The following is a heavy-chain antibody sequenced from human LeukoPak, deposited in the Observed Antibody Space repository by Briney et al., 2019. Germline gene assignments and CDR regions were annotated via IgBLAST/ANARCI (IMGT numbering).Heavy chain of an antibody. CDR2: TYYRSKRYN. D-gene: IGHD1-26*01. CDR3: ARDGVVGAGDAFDI. V-gene: IGHV6-1*01. J-gene: IGHJ3*02. CDR1: GDSVSSNSAA. Sequence: SQTLSLTCAICGDSVSSNSAAWNWIRHSPSRALEWLGRTYYRSKRYNDYAVSVKSRLTIKPDTSKNQFSLQLNSVTPEDTAVYYCARDGVVGAGDAFDIWGQGTMVTVSS.